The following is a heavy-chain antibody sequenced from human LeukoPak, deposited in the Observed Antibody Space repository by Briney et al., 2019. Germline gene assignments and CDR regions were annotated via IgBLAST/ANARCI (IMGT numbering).Heavy chain of an antibody. CDR3: ARGKGYSYGYRGYFDY. J-gene: IGHJ4*02. CDR1: XGSFSGYY. CDR2: INHSGST. Sequence: CAVXXGSFSGYYWSWIRQPPGKGLEWIGEINHSGSTNYNPSLTSRGTISVDTSKNQFSLKLSSVTAADTAVYYCARGKGYSYGYRGYFDYWGQGTLVTVSS. V-gene: IGHV4-34*01. D-gene: IGHD5-18*01.